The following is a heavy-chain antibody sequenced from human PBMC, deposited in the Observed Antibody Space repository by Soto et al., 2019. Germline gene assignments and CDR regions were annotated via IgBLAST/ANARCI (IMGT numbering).Heavy chain of an antibody. Sequence: ASVKVSCQASGYTFTSYYMHWVRQAPGQGLEWMGIINPSGGSTSYAQKFQGRVTMTRDTSTSTVYMELSSLRSEDTAVYYCARVEGTTGTTPGVFDYWGQGTLVTVSS. V-gene: IGHV1-46*01. CDR2: INPSGGST. D-gene: IGHD1-1*01. J-gene: IGHJ4*02. CDR3: ARVEGTTGTTPGVFDY. CDR1: GYTFTSYY.